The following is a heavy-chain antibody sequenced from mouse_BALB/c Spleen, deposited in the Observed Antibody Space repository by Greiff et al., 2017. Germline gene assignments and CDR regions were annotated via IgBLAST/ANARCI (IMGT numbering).Heavy chain of an antibody. V-gene: IGHV1-69*02. CDR3: TRIGLYYGSSYGAMDY. CDR2: IYPSDSYT. Sequence: VQLQQPGAELVRPGASVKLSCKASGYTFTSYWINWVKQRPGQGLEWIGNIYPSDSYTNYNQKFKDKATLTVDKSSSTAYMQLSSPTSEDSAVYYCTRIGLYYGSSYGAMDYWGQGTSVTVSS. J-gene: IGHJ4*01. CDR1: GYTFTSYW. D-gene: IGHD1-1*01.